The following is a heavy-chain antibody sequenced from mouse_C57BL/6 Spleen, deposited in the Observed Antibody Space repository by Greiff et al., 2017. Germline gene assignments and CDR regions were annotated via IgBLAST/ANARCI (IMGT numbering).Heavy chain of an antibody. V-gene: IGHV1-53*01. CDR1: GYTFTSYW. CDR2: INPSNGGT. Sequence: QVQLQQPGTELVKPGASVKLSCKASGYTFTSYWMHWVKQRPGQGLEWIGNINPSNGGTNYNEKFKSKATLTVDKSSSTAYMQLSSLTSEDSAVYYCASEDYYGSSYPYYYAMDYWGQGTSVTVSS. D-gene: IGHD1-1*01. J-gene: IGHJ4*01. CDR3: ASEDYYGSSYPYYYAMDY.